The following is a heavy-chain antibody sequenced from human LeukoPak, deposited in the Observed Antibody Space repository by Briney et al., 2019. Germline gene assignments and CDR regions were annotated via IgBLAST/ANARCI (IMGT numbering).Heavy chain of an antibody. CDR3: VKKVVVGATSPYSDFQD. D-gene: IGHD1-26*01. Sequence: GESLRLSCIASGFTFSSYAMGWVRQAPGKGLDWVSAISGSGVTTHYAGSVQGRFSISRDNSKNTLYLQMNSLRVEDTALYYCVKKVVVGATSPYSDFQDWGQGTLVTVSS. CDR2: ISGSGVTT. J-gene: IGHJ1*01. CDR1: GFTFSSYA. V-gene: IGHV3-23*01.